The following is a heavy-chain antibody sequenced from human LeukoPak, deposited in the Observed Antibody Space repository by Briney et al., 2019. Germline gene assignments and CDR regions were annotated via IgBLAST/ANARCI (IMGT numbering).Heavy chain of an antibody. Sequence: GGSLRLSCAASGFTFSSYAMHWVRQAPGKGLEWVAVISYDGSNKYYADSVKGRFTISRDNSKNTLYLQMNSLRAEDTAVYYCASRRAQTCSNDYWGQGTLVTVSS. CDR1: GFTFSSYA. CDR3: ASRRAQTCSNDY. J-gene: IGHJ4*02. V-gene: IGHV3-30-3*01. CDR2: ISYDGSNK. D-gene: IGHD6-13*01.